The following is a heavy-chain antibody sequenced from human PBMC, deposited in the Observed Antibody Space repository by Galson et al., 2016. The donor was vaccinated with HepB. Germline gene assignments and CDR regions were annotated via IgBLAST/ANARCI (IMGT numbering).Heavy chain of an antibody. CDR1: GFTFSSFA. Sequence: SLRLSCAASGFTFSSFAMHWVRQAPGNRLEYVSAISIDGGTTYYADSVKGRFAISRDNSKNTLFLQMSSLRAEDAAVYYCLIGDFVDFWGQGTLVTVS. V-gene: IGHV3-64D*06. D-gene: IGHD2-21*02. CDR3: LIGDFVDF. CDR2: ISIDGGTT. J-gene: IGHJ4*02.